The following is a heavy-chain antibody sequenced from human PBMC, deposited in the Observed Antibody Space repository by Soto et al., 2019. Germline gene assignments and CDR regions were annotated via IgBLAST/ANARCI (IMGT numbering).Heavy chain of an antibody. CDR3: ASPPGP. V-gene: IGHV1-69*13. CDR1: GGPFRSHT. CDR2: IIPMFSTP. J-gene: IGHJ5*02. Sequence: SVKVSCKASGGPFRSHTFSWVRQAHGQGLEWMGGIIPMFSTPNYAQKFQGRVIITADESTSTVYMELSSLRSEDTAVYYCASPPGPWGQGTLVTVSS.